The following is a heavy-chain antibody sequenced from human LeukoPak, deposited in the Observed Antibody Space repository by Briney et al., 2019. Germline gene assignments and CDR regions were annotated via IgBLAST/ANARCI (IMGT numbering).Heavy chain of an antibody. V-gene: IGHV3-30*18. CDR3: AKDKSRGRVVTAPGAY. J-gene: IGHJ4*02. D-gene: IGHD2-21*02. Sequence: GPLRLSCAASGFTFSSYSMHWVRQAPGKGLEWVAVISYDGSNKYYADSVKGRFTISRDNSKNTLYPQMNSLRAEDTAVYYCAKDKSRGRVVTAPGAYWGQGTLVTVSS. CDR1: GFTFSSYS. CDR2: ISYDGSNK.